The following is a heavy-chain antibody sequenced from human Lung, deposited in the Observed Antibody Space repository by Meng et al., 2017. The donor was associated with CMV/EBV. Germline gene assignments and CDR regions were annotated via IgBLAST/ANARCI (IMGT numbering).Heavy chain of an antibody. CDR3: ALRGLAQGYWYGLDV. D-gene: IGHD3/OR15-3a*01. CDR1: GGSFRSYA. J-gene: IGHJ6*02. CDR2: IIPIFATT. V-gene: IGHV1-69*05. Sequence: SXXVSXKASGGSFRSYAFSWVRQAPGQGLEWMGGIIPIFATTNFAQKFQGKVTITTDESTSTVYMELRSLRYEDTAVYYCALRGLAQGYWYGLDVWGQGTXVTVSS.